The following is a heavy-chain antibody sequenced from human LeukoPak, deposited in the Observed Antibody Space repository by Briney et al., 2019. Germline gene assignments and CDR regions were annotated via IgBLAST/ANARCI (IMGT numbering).Heavy chain of an antibody. J-gene: IGHJ4*02. D-gene: IGHD2-15*01. V-gene: IGHV3-7*01. CDR2: IKQDGSEK. CDR1: GGSFSGYY. Sequence: PSETLSLTCAVYGGSFSGYYWSWIRQAPGKGLEWVANIKQDGSEKYYVDSVKGRFTISRDNAKNSLYLQMNSLRAEDTAVYYCAREGPAKVVVAPANYWGQGTLVTVSS. CDR3: AREGPAKVVVAPANY.